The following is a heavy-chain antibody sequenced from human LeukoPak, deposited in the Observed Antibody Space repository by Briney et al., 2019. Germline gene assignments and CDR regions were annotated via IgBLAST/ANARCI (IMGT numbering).Heavy chain of an antibody. Sequence: NPSETLSLTCAVYGGSFSGYYWSWIRQPPGKGLEWIGEINHSGSTNYNPSLKSRVTISVDTSKNQFSLKLSSVTAADTAVYYCARKNHYRGWFDPWGQGTLVTVSS. CDR1: GGSFSGYY. CDR3: ARKNHYRGWFDP. CDR2: INHSGST. V-gene: IGHV4-34*01. D-gene: IGHD1-14*01. J-gene: IGHJ5*02.